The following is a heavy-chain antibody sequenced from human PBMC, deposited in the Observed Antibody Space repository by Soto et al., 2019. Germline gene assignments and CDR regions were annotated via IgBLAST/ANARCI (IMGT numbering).Heavy chain of an antibody. CDR1: GFTFSTYS. CDR3: ARGWEYYDSSGYYGY. CDR2: ISPSSSYI. Sequence: EVQLVESGGGLVKPGGSLRLSCAASGFTFSTYSMNWVRQAPGKGLEWVSFISPSSSYIYYADSVKGRFTISRDNAKNSLYLQMNSLRAEDTAVYYCARGWEYYDSSGYYGYWGQGTLVTVSS. J-gene: IGHJ4*02. D-gene: IGHD3-22*01. V-gene: IGHV3-21*01.